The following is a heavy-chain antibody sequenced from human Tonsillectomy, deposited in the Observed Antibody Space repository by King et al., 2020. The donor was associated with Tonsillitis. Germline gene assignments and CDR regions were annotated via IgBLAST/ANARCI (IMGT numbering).Heavy chain of an antibody. CDR3: ARDRVFYYYYGMDV. V-gene: IGHV4-4*07. CDR1: GGSISNYY. CDR2: IFSSGST. D-gene: IGHD2-8*01. Sequence: VQLQESGPGLVKSSETLSLTCTVSGGSISNYYWSWIRQPAGKGLEWIGRIFSSGSTNYNPSLQSRVTMSIDTSKNQLSLNLTSVTAADTAVYYCARDRVFYYYYGMDVWGQGTTVTVSS. J-gene: IGHJ6*02.